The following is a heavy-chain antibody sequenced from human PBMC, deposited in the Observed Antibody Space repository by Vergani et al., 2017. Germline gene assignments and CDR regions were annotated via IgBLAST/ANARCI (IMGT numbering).Heavy chain of an antibody. CDR1: GFTFSSYA. CDR2: ISGSGGST. CDR3: AKAYYYDSSGYPTSDY. J-gene: IGHJ4*02. V-gene: IGHV3-23*01. D-gene: IGHD3-22*01. Sequence: EVQLLESGGGLVQPGGSLRLSCAASGFTFSSYAMSWARQAPGKGLEWVSAISGSGGSTYYADSVKGRFTISRDNSKNTLYLQMNSLRAEDTAVYYCAKAYYYDSSGYPTSDYWGQGTLVTVSS.